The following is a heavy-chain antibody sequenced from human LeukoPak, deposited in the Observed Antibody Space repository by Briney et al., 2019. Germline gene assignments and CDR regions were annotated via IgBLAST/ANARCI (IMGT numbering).Heavy chain of an antibody. CDR3: ARGSYSSSREYYFDY. V-gene: IGHV1-46*01. CDR2: INPTGGST. D-gene: IGHD6-13*01. Sequence: ASVTVSCKASGYTFPSYFMHWVRQAPGQGLEWMGIINPTGGSTTYAQKFQGRVTMTTDTSTSTAYMELRSLRSDDTAVYYCARGSYSSSREYYFDYWGQGTLVTVSS. J-gene: IGHJ4*02. CDR1: GYTFPSYF.